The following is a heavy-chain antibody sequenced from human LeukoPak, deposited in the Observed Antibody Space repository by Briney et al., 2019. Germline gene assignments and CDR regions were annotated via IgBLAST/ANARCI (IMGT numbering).Heavy chain of an antibody. CDR2: ISSSGSTI. CDR3: AREVWFGECYGMDV. D-gene: IGHD3-10*01. J-gene: IGHJ6*02. V-gene: IGHV3-48*03. Sequence: GGSLRLFCAASGFTFSSYEMNWVRQAPGKGLEWVSYISSSGSTIYYADSVKGRFTISRDNAKNSLYLQMNSLRAEDTAVYYCAREVWFGECYGMDVWGQGTTVTVSS. CDR1: GFTFSSYE.